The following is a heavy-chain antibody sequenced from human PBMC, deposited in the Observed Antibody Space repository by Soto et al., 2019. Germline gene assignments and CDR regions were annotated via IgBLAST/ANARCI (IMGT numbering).Heavy chain of an antibody. CDR2: LSQNGGT. CDR1: GYSFNSVHF. CDR3: AAAALRGARFYGMDV. V-gene: IGHV4-38-2*01. Sequence: PSETLSLTCVVSGYSFNSVHFWGWIRQPPGKGLQWIGSLSQNGGTYRNPSLRSQVTLSVDTSKNQFSLKLTSVTAADAAVYYCAAAALRGARFYGMDVWGQGSTVTVSS. D-gene: IGHD2-15*01. J-gene: IGHJ6*02.